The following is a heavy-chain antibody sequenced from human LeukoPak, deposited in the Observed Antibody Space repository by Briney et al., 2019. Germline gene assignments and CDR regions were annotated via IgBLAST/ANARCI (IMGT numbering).Heavy chain of an antibody. CDR3: ARARGEVFGVVIPSYYYYGMDV. Sequence: SETLSLTCAVSGGSISSYYWSWIRQPPGKGLEWIGYIYYSGSTNYNPSLKSRVTISVDTSKNQFSLTLTSVTAADTAVYYCARARGEVFGVVIPSYYYYGMDVWGQGTTITVSS. CDR2: IYYSGST. D-gene: IGHD3-3*01. V-gene: IGHV4-59*01. J-gene: IGHJ6*02. CDR1: GGSISSYY.